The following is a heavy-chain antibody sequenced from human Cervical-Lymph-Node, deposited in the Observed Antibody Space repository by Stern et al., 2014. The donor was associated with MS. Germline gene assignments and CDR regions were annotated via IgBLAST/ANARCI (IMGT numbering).Heavy chain of an antibody. CDR3: AKDVDSTIAVSFDS. J-gene: IGHJ4*02. CDR2: ITWNSGGV. V-gene: IGHV3-9*01. D-gene: IGHD6-19*01. Sequence: QLAESGAGLVQPRRSLSLSCAASGFTFDDYAMPWVRQAPPKGLERVSSITWNSGGVAYADSVKGRFTISRDNAKNSLYLQMNGLRAEDTAFYYCAKDVDSTIAVSFDSWGQGTLVTVSS. CDR1: GFTFDDYA.